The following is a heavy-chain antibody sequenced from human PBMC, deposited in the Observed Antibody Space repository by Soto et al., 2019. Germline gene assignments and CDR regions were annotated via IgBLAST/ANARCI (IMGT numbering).Heavy chain of an antibody. CDR1: GYSFTSYR. J-gene: IGHJ6*02. Sequence: PGESLKISCKGSGYSFTSYRIGWVRQMPGKGLEWMGIIYPGDSDTRYSPSFQGQVTISADKSISTAYLQWSSLKASDTAMYYCARSEVDGYYGMDVWGQGTTVTVSS. D-gene: IGHD1-26*01. V-gene: IGHV5-51*01. CDR2: IYPGDSDT. CDR3: ARSEVDGYYGMDV.